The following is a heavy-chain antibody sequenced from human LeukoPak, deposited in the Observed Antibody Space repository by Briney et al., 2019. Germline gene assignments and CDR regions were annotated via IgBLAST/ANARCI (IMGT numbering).Heavy chain of an antibody. CDR1: GFSFSAYS. D-gene: IGHD6-13*01. Sequence: GGSLRLSCAASGFSFSAYSMTWVRQAPGKGLEWVSSVSTSSSDINYADSVKGRFTISRDNAKNSLYPQMNSLRAEDTAIYYCARVYSSSWYFFDFWGQGTLVTVSS. J-gene: IGHJ4*02. CDR2: VSTSSSDI. CDR3: ARVYSSSWYFFDF. V-gene: IGHV3-21*01.